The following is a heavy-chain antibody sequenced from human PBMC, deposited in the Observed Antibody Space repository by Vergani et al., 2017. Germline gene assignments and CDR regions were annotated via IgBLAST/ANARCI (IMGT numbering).Heavy chain of an antibody. V-gene: IGHV1-2*02. CDR3: ARGYHFDNSGYRNVLDI. D-gene: IGHD3-22*01. CDR2: INPKSGDT. CDR1: GYIFTGYY. Sequence: QVQHVQSGAEVQKPGASMKVSCKTSGYIFTGYYMHWVRLAPGQGLEWMGGINPKSGDTKYAQKFQGRVTMTRDTSINTAYMELSMLRGDDTAVYYCARGYHFDNSGYRNVLDIWGQGTMVTVSA. J-gene: IGHJ3*02.